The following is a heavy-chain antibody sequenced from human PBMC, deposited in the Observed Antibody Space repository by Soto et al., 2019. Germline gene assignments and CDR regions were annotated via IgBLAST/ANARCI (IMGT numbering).Heavy chain of an antibody. J-gene: IGHJ4*02. Sequence: GGSLRLSCSASGFTFSSYAMHWVRQAPGKGMEYVTGISSNGGSTYYADSWNVRFTISRDNSKNTLYLQMSSLRAENRAVDYDVKDRGSNCFDYLGQGTLVTVSS. CDR3: VKDRGSNCFDY. D-gene: IGHD5-12*01. CDR1: GFTFSSYA. V-gene: IGHV3-64D*09. CDR2: ISSNGGST.